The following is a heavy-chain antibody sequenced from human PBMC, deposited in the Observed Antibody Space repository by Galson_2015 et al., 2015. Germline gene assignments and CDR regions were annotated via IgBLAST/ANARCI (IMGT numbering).Heavy chain of an antibody. CDR1: GGSFSGYY. D-gene: IGHD3-9*01. Sequence: SETLSLTCAVYGGSFSGYYWSWIRQPPGKGLEWIGETNHSGSTNYNPSLKSRVTISVDTSKNQFSLKLSSVTAADTAVYYCARGARLVPFDYWGQGTLVTVSS. J-gene: IGHJ4*02. CDR2: TNHSGST. V-gene: IGHV4-34*01. CDR3: ARGARLVPFDY.